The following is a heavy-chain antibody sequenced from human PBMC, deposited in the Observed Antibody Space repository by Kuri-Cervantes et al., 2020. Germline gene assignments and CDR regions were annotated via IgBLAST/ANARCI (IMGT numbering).Heavy chain of an antibody. CDR1: GDSISSKSFY. J-gene: IGHJ4*02. D-gene: IGHD3-22*01. V-gene: IGHV4-39*01. CDR2: VYYSGST. Sequence: SETLSLTCSVSGDSISSKSFYWGWIRQPPGKGLEWIGSVYYSGSTYYNPSLKSRVTISVDTSKSQFSLNLSSVTAADTAMYYCASLYYYDTTHWGQGTLVTVSS. CDR3: ASLYYYDTTH.